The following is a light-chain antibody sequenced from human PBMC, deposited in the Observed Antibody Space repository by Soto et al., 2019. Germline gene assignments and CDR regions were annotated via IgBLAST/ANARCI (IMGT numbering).Light chain of an antibody. J-gene: IGKJ5*01. CDR2: GAS. Sequence: IMMTQSPATLSVSPGERATLSCRASQGIGSTLAWYQQKPGQTPRLLIYGASTRATGVPARFSGSGSGTEFTLTINSLQSEDFAVYYCQQRNTWPPITFGQGTRLEI. CDR3: QQRNTWPPIT. CDR1: QGIGST. V-gene: IGKV3-15*01.